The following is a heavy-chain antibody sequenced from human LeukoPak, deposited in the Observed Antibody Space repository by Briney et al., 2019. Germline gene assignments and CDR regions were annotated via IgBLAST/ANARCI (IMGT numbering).Heavy chain of an antibody. CDR1: GYTLTELS. V-gene: IGHV1-24*01. Sequence: GASVKVSCKVSGYTLTELSMHWVRQAPGKGLEWMGGFDPEDGETIYAQKFQGRVTMTEDTSTDTAYMELSSLRSEDTAVYYCATDLLDYGGNSLRDYWGQGTLVTVSS. J-gene: IGHJ4*02. CDR2: FDPEDGET. CDR3: ATDLLDYGGNSLRDY. D-gene: IGHD4-23*01.